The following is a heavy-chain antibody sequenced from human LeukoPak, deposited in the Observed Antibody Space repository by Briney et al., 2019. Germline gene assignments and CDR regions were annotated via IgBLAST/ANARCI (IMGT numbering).Heavy chain of an antibody. CDR3: ASNPRGDSWTFDY. CDR2: ISIYNGDT. D-gene: IGHD2-21*02. V-gene: IGHV1-18*04. CDR1: GYTLSSYG. Sequence: ASVKVSCKASGYTLSSYGVNWVRQAPGQGLEWMGWISIYNGDTTYARAPQGRVTMTTETSTSTVYMELRGLTYDDTAVYFCASNPRGDSWTFDYWGQGSLVTVSS. J-gene: IGHJ4*02.